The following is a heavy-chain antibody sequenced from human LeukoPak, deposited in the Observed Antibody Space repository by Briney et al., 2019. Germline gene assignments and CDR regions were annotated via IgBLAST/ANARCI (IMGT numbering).Heavy chain of an antibody. CDR1: GFTFSSYA. J-gene: IGHJ4*02. CDR3: AKDVYSNYVGSDFDY. D-gene: IGHD4-11*01. V-gene: IGHV3-23*01. Sequence: GGSLRLSCAASGFTFSSYAMNWVRQAPGKGLEGVSTISGSGYSTYYADSVKGRFTISRDNSRNTLYLQMNSLRAGDTAVYYCAKDVYSNYVGSDFDYWGRGTLVTVSS. CDR2: ISGSGYST.